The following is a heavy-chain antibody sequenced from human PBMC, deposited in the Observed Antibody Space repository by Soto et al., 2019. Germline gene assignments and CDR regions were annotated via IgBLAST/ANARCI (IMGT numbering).Heavy chain of an antibody. J-gene: IGHJ4*02. CDR1: GFTFSNNG. Sequence: QVQLVESGGGVVQPGRSLRLSCVASGFTFSNNGIHWVRQAQGKGLERVAVISSDGSKKYYADSVKGRFTISRDNSKNTLYLQINSLRAEDTAVYYCAMDLYGGSSRFHYWGQGTLVTVSS. CDR3: AMDLYGGSSRFHY. D-gene: IGHD2-15*01. V-gene: IGHV3-30*03. CDR2: ISSDGSKK.